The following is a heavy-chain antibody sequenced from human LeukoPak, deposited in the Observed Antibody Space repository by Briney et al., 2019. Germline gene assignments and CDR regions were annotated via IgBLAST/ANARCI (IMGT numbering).Heavy chain of an antibody. Sequence: GGSLRLSCAASGFTFSSYGMHWVRQAPGKGLEWVANIKQDGSEKYYVDSVKGRFTISRDNAKNSLYLQMNSLRAEDTAVYYCARLGGQQLVPGQEFDYWGQGTLVAVSS. D-gene: IGHD6-13*01. V-gene: IGHV3-7*01. CDR1: GFTFSSYG. CDR3: ARLGGQQLVPGQEFDY. CDR2: IKQDGSEK. J-gene: IGHJ4*02.